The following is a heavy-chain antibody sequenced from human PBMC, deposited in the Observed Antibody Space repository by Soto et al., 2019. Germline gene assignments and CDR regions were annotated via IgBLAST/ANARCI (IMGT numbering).Heavy chain of an antibody. V-gene: IGHV3-30-3*01. D-gene: IGHD2-15*01. CDR2: ISYDGSNK. Sequence: RRLSCAASGFTFSSYAMHWVRQAPGKGLEWVAVISYDGSNKYYADSVKGRFTISRDNSKNTLYLQMNSLRAEDTAVYYCARGGYCSGGSCYKWFDPWGQGTLVTVSS. CDR1: GFTFSSYA. J-gene: IGHJ5*02. CDR3: ARGGYCSGGSCYKWFDP.